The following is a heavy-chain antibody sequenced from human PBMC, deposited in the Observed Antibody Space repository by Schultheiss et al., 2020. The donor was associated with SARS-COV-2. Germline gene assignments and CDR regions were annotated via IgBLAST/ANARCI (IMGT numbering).Heavy chain of an antibody. V-gene: IGHV3-30*03. Sequence: GGSLRLSCAASGFTFSSYSMNWVRQAPGKGLEWVAVISYDGSNKYYADSVKGRFTISRDNSKNTLYLQMNSLRAEDTAVYYCARGPESNCSGGSCYSNYYYGMDVWGQGTTVTVSS. CDR3: ARGPESNCSGGSCYSNYYYGMDV. CDR2: ISYDGSNK. J-gene: IGHJ6*02. D-gene: IGHD2-15*01. CDR1: GFTFSSYS.